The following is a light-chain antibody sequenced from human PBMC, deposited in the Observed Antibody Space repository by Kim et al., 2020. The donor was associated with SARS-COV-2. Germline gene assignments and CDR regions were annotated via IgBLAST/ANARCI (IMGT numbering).Light chain of an antibody. V-gene: IGLV1-44*01. CDR3: AVWDDSLNGWV. Sequence: GQRATISCSGASSNIGINSVNWYQQLPGTAPKLLIYNSDQRPSGVSDRLSASKSGTSAYLAISGLQSEDEADYYCAVWDDSLNGWVFGGGTQLTVL. CDR1: SSNIGINS. CDR2: NSD. J-gene: IGLJ3*02.